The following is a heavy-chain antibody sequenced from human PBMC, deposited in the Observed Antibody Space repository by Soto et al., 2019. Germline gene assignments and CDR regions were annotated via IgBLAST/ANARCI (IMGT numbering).Heavy chain of an antibody. CDR2: IIPIFGTA. J-gene: IGHJ5*02. V-gene: IGHV1-69*06. CDR3: AGGGEHSSSWYAGGFDP. CDR1: GGTFSSYA. D-gene: IGHD6-13*01. Sequence: QVQLVQSGAEVKKPGSSVKVSCKASGGTFSSYAISWVRQAPGQGLEWMGGIIPIFGTANYAQKFQGRVTITADKSTSTAYMELSSLRSEDTAVYYCAGGGEHSSSWYAGGFDPWGQGTLVTVSS.